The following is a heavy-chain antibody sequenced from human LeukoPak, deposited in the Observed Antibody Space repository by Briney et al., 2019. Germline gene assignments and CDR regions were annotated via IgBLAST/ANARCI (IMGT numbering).Heavy chain of an antibody. D-gene: IGHD1-26*01. V-gene: IGHV4-59*08. J-gene: IGHJ3*02. Sequence: SETLSLTCTVSGGSISSYYWSWIRQPPGKGLEWIGYIYYSGSTYYNPSLKSRVTISVDTSKNQFSLRLSSVTAADTAVYYCARRLSKSSGGSRGAFDIWGQGTMVTVSS. CDR2: IYYSGST. CDR3: ARRLSKSSGGSRGAFDI. CDR1: GGSISSYY.